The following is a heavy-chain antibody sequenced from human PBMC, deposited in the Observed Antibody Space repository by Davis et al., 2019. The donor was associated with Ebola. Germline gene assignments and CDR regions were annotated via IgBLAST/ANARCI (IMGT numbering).Heavy chain of an antibody. CDR1: GFTFRSYG. CDR3: ARDSGSYLYYYYYGMDV. J-gene: IGHJ6*02. V-gene: IGHV3-30*03. D-gene: IGHD1-26*01. CDR2: VSFDGSNK. Sequence: GESLKISCAASGFTFRSYGMHWVRQAPGKGLEWVAVVSFDGSNKYYADSVKGRLTISRDNSKNTLYLQMNSLRAEDTAVYYCARDSGSYLYYYYYGMDVWGQGTTVTVSS.